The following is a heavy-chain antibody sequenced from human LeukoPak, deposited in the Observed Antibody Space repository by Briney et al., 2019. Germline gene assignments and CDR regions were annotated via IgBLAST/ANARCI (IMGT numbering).Heavy chain of an antibody. D-gene: IGHD3-22*01. CDR2: INHSGST. J-gene: IGHJ4*02. CDR1: VGPFSGYY. CDR3: ARGREWYGSSDPLLPFDY. V-gene: IGHV4-34*01. Sequence: SVTLSLTCAVYVGPFSGYYWSWIRQPPGKGLEWIGEINHSGSTNYNPSLKSRVTISVDTSKNQFSLKLSSVTAADTAVYYCARGREWYGSSDPLLPFDYWGQGTLVTVSS.